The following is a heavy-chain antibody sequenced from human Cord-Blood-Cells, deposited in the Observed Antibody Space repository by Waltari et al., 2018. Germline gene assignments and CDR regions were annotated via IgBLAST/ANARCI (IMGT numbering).Heavy chain of an antibody. D-gene: IGHD3-10*01. Sequence: EVQLVESGGGLVKPGGSLRLSCAASGFTFSSYSMNWVRQAPGKGVEWVSSISSSSSYKYYADSVKGRFTISRDNAKNSLYLQMNSLRAEDTAVYYCAPLWFGELLYFDYWGQGTLVTVSS. V-gene: IGHV3-21*01. CDR2: ISSSSSYK. CDR3: APLWFGELLYFDY. J-gene: IGHJ4*02. CDR1: GFTFSSYS.